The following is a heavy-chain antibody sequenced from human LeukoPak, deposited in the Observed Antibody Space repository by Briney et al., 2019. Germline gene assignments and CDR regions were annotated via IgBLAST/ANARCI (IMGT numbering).Heavy chain of an antibody. V-gene: IGHV3-30-3*01. CDR2: ISLDGNNE. CDR3: ARDLSGHWTYDY. Sequence: GRSLRLSCAVSGFTFRNYYMHWVRQALGKGLEWVAVISLDGNNEYYADSVKGRFSLSRDNSMNTLYLQLNSLRTEDTAMYYCARDLSGHWTYDYWGQGTLVTVSS. D-gene: IGHD1-1*01. CDR1: GFTFRNYY. J-gene: IGHJ4*01.